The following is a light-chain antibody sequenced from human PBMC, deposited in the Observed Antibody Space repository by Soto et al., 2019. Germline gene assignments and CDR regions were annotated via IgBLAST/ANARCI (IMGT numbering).Light chain of an antibody. J-gene: IGKJ1*01. CDR2: DAS. CDR1: QSVSSN. CDR3: QQYNNWPRT. Sequence: VMTQSPDTLSVSPGERAALSCRASQSVSSNLAWYQQKPGQAPRLLIYDASTRATAVPARFTASGSGTEFTLTISSLQPEDFAVYYCQQYNNWPRTFGQGTKVDIK. V-gene: IGKV3-15*01.